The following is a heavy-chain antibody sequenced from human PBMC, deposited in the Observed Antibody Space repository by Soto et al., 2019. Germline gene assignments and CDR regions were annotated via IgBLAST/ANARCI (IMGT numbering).Heavy chain of an antibody. J-gene: IGHJ4*02. CDR1: GFTFSGSA. CDR3: ARGVYDFWNGHPKGLDY. CDR2: IRSKANSYAT. V-gene: IGHV3-73*02. D-gene: IGHD3-3*01. Sequence: EVQLVESGGGLVQPGRSLKLSCAASGFTFSGSAMHWVRQASGKGLEWVGRIRSKANSYATAYVVSVKGRFTISRDDSRNTAYLQMNSLKTEDTAVYYCARGVYDFWNGHPKGLDYWGQGTVVTVSS.